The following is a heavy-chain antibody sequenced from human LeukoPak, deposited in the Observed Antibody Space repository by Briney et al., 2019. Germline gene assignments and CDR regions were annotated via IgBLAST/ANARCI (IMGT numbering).Heavy chain of an antibody. D-gene: IGHD6-13*01. Sequence: GASVKVSCKASGYTFTSYGISWVRQAPGQGLEWMGWISAYNGNTNYAQKLQGRVTMTTDTSTSTAYMELRSLRSDDTAVYYCARDGYSSSWYGYFQHWGQGTLVTVSS. CDR1: GYTFTSYG. CDR3: ARDGYSSSWYGYFQH. CDR2: ISAYNGNT. V-gene: IGHV1-18*01. J-gene: IGHJ1*01.